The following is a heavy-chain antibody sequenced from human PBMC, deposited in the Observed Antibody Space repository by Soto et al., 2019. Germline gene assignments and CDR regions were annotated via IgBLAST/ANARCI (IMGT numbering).Heavy chain of an antibody. D-gene: IGHD6-6*01. Sequence: EVQLLESGGGLVQPGGSLRLSCAASGFTFSSYAMSWVRQAPGRGLEWVSAISGSGGSTYYADSVKGRFTISRDNYKITLYLQINRLRAEDTAVYYGAKVSVGRSYMAARPGPPDYWGQGTLVTVSS. CDR3: AKVSVGRSYMAARPGPPDY. V-gene: IGHV3-23*01. CDR2: ISGSGGST. J-gene: IGHJ4*02. CDR1: GFTFSSYA.